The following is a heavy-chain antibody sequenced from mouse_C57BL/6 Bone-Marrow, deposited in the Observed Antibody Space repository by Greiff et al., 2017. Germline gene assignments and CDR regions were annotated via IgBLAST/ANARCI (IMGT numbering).Heavy chain of an antibody. V-gene: IGHV1-82*01. J-gene: IGHJ1*03. CDR2: IYPGDGDT. CDR3: AREYYGTGWYFDV. CDR1: GYAFSSSW. Sequence: QVQLQQSGPELVKPGASVKISCKASGYAFSSSWMNWVKQRPGKGLEWIGRIYPGDGDTNYNGKFKGKATLTADKSSSTAYMQLSSLTSEDSAVYFSAREYYGTGWYFDVWGTGTAVTVSA. D-gene: IGHD1-1*01.